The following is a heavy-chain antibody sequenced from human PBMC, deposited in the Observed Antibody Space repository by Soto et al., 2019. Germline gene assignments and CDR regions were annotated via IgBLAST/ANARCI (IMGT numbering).Heavy chain of an antibody. J-gene: IGHJ4*02. Sequence: EVQLVESGGGLIQPGGSLRLSCAASGFTFSSYSMNWVHQAPGKGLEWISYISSSDINIYYADSVKGRFTISRDIAKNSLYLQMNSLRAEDTAVYYCARDYGDYVPRNDYWGQGTLVTVSS. D-gene: IGHD4-17*01. CDR3: ARDYGDYVPRNDY. V-gene: IGHV3-48*01. CDR2: ISSSDINI. CDR1: GFTFSSYS.